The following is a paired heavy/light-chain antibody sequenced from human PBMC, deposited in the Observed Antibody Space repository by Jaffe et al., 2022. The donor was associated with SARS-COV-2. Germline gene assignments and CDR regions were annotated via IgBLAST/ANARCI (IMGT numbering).Light chain of an antibody. CDR2: SIS. Sequence: ENVLTQSPGTLSLSPGERATLSCRASQTVSSTYLAWYQQKPGQAPRLLIYSISSRATGIPDRFSGSGSGTDFTLTISRLEPEDFAVYYCQQYGSSPLTFGGGTKVEIK. CDR3: QQYGSSPLT. V-gene: IGKV3-20*01. CDR1: QTVSSTY. J-gene: IGKJ4*01.
Heavy chain of an antibody. CDR2: IAYDGSNI. Sequence: QVQLVESGGGVVQPGRSLRLSCAASGFTFSSYSVHWVRQAPGKGLEWVAVIAYDGSNIYYADSVKGRFTISRDNSKNTLSLQMNSLTAEDTAVYYCARDRGFSPAGVVIYWYFDLWGRGTLVTVSS. J-gene: IGHJ2*01. V-gene: IGHV3-30*04. CDR3: ARDRGFSPAGVVIYWYFDL. CDR1: GFTFSSYS. D-gene: IGHD3-3*01.